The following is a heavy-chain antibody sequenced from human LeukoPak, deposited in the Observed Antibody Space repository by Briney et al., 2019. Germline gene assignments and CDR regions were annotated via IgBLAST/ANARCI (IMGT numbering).Heavy chain of an antibody. V-gene: IGHV2-70*04. J-gene: IGHJ5*02. CDR3: ARLQGATIGAKWFDP. D-gene: IGHD4/OR15-4a*01. CDR2: IDWDDDK. Sequence: SGPTLVNPTPTLTLTCTFSGFSLTTTGMRVSWIRQPPGKALVWLPRIDWDDDKFYSTSLKTRLTISKDTSKNQVVLTMTNMDPVDTATYYCARLQGATIGAKWFDPWGQGTLVTVSS. CDR1: GFSLTTTGMR.